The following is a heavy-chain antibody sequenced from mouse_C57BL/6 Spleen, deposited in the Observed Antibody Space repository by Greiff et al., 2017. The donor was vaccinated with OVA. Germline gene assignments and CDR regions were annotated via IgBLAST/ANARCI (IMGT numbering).Heavy chain of an antibody. Sequence: EVQLQQSGPELVKPGASVKIPCKASGYTFTDYNMNWVKQSHGKSLEWIGDINPNNGGTIYNQKFKGKATLTVDKSSSTAYMELRSLTSEDTAVYYCARENYYGSSRYYAMDYGGQGTSVTVSS. V-gene: IGHV1-18*01. CDR3: ARENYYGSSRYYAMDY. CDR2: INPNNGGT. D-gene: IGHD1-1*01. CDR1: GYTFTDYN. J-gene: IGHJ4*01.